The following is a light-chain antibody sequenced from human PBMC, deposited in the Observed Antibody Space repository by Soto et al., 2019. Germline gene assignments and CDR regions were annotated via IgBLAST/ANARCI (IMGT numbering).Light chain of an antibody. V-gene: IGKV1-5*03. Sequence: IQMTQSPSTLSASVGDRVAITCRASQSIGIWLAWYQKKPGKAPRFLVYKASTLQTGVPSRFSGSGSGTEFTLTISSLQPDDFATYYCQQNNDYSWTFGQGTKVEIQ. J-gene: IGKJ1*01. CDR3: QQNNDYSWT. CDR2: KAS. CDR1: QSIGIW.